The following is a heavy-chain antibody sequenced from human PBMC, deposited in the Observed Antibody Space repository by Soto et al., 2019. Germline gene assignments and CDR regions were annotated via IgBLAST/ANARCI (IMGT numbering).Heavy chain of an antibody. CDR2: IYYIVST. CDR1: CGSILSGGYY. D-gene: IGHD5-18*01. Sequence: TSETLSLTNTVSCGSILSGGYYWSWIRQHPGKGLEWIGYIYYIVSTYYNPSLKSRVTISLDTSKNQFSLKLSSVTAADTAVYYCARYGYSYGTPASDAFDIWGQGTMVTVSS. J-gene: IGHJ3*02. V-gene: IGHV4-31*03. CDR3: ARYGYSYGTPASDAFDI.